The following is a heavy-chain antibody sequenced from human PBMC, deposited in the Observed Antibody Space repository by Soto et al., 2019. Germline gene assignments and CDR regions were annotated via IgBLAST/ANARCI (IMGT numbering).Heavy chain of an antibody. CDR2: IYYSGST. CDR1: GGSISSSSYY. CDR3: ARLNYXFWSGYLPFSTSDWFDP. J-gene: IGHJ5*02. V-gene: IGHV4-39*01. Sequence: SETLSLTCTVSGGSISSSSYYWGWIRQPPGKGLEWIGSIYYSGSTYYNPSLKSRVTISVDTSKNQFSLKLSSVTAADTAVYYCARLNYXFWSGYLPFSTSDWFDPWGQGTLVTVSS. D-gene: IGHD3-3*01.